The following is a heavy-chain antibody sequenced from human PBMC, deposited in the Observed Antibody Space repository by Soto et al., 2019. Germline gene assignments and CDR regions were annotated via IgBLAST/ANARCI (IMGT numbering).Heavy chain of an antibody. Sequence: QVQAVQSGAEVKKPGSSVKVSCKASGGTFRSYVISWVRQAPGQGLEWMGRIIPIFGTADYAQKFQGRVTITADESTSTAYMELSSLRSEDTAVYYCASDSGRTRGMDVWGQGTTITVSS. CDR3: ASDSGRTRGMDV. J-gene: IGHJ6*02. CDR1: GGTFRSYV. CDR2: IIPIFGTA. V-gene: IGHV1-69*18. D-gene: IGHD6-19*01.